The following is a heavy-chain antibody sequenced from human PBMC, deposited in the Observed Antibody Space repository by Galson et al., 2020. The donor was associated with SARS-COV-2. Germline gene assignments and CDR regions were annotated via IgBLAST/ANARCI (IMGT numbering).Heavy chain of an antibody. J-gene: IGHJ6*02. Sequence: TGGSLRLSCAASGFTVSSNYMSWVRQPPGKGLEWVSAIYSGGSTYYADSVKGRFTISRDNSKNTLYLQMNSLRAEDTAVYYCARANWNFLPLGMDVWGQGTTVTVSS. CDR1: GFTVSSNY. V-gene: IGHV3-66*01. CDR3: ARANWNFLPLGMDV. CDR2: IYSGGST. D-gene: IGHD1-7*01.